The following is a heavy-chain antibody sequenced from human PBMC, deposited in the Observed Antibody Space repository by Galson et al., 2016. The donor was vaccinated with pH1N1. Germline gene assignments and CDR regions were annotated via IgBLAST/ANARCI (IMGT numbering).Heavy chain of an antibody. CDR1: GFTFSSYW. J-gene: IGHJ4*02. CDR3: ARGFRDSTGYYVSDS. V-gene: IGHV3-7*01. Sequence: SLRLSCAASGFTFSSYWMSWVRQAPGKGLEWVANIKQDGSEKYYVDSLKGRFTISRDNAKNSLYLQMNSLRAEDTAVYYCARGFRDSTGYYVSDSWGQGTLVTVSS. CDR2: IKQDGSEK. D-gene: IGHD3-22*01.